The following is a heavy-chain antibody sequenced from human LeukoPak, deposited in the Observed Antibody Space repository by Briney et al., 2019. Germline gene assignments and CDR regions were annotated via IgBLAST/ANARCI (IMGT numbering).Heavy chain of an antibody. V-gene: IGHV6-1*01. CDR2: TYYRSKWFI. J-gene: IGHJ3*02. Sequence: SQTLSLTCAISGDSVSSNTGIWNWVRQSPSRGLEWLGRTYYRSKWFIDYALSVKGRMTINPDTSKNQFSLQLNSVTPEDTAVYYCARDKVLDGFDIWGQGTMVTVSS. CDR1: GDSVSSNTGI. CDR3: ARDKVLDGFDI. D-gene: IGHD2-8*02.